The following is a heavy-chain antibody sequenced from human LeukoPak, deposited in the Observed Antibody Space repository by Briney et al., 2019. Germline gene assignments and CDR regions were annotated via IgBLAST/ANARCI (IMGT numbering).Heavy chain of an antibody. D-gene: IGHD2-21*01. V-gene: IGHV3-30-3*01. CDR2: TDGTNK. Sequence: PGRSLRLSCAASGFTFTIHAAHWVRQAPGKGLEWVAVTDGTNKFYSDSVRGRFTISGDTSKNTIYLQMNSLRPEVTAMYYCAKDLIAGPPDYFDYWGQGTLVSVSS. J-gene: IGHJ4*02. CDR1: GFTFTIHA. CDR3: AKDLIAGPPDYFDY.